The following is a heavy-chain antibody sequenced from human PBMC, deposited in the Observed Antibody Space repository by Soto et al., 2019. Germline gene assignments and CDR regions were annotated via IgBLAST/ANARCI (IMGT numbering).Heavy chain of an antibody. D-gene: IGHD2-2*01. CDR3: ARGYQPLDV. V-gene: IGHV1-3*01. J-gene: IGHJ6*02. Sequence: QVQLVQSGAEVKKPGVSVKVSRKASGYTFTSYAMHWVRQAPGQRLEWMGWINAGNGNTKYSQKFQGRVTITRDTSASTAYMELSSLRSEDTAVYYCARGYQPLDVWGQGTTVTVSS. CDR2: INAGNGNT. CDR1: GYTFTSYA.